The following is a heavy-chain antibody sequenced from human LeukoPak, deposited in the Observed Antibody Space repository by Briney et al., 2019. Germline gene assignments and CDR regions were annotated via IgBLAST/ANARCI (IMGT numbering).Heavy chain of an antibody. Sequence: ASVKVSCKASGYTFTGYYIHWVRQAPGQGLEWMGRINPNTGCTDYAQKFQGRVTMTRDTSITTAYMELSRLTSDDTAIYYCAKVPPSITAAGNWLGPWGQGALVPVSS. J-gene: IGHJ5*02. CDR2: INPNTGCT. V-gene: IGHV1-2*06. CDR3: AKVPPSITAAGNWLGP. CDR1: GYTFTGYY. D-gene: IGHD6-13*01.